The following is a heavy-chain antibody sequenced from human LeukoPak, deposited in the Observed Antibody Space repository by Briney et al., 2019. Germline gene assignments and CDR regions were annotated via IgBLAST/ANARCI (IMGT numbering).Heavy chain of an antibody. CDR2: INHGGSI. Sequence: PSETLSLTCAFYGGSFSGQYWGWIRQPPGKGLEWIGEINHGGSISYNASLKSRVTISLDTSNNQFSLKLSSVTAADTAVYYCAGGDYHGSESYANYWGQGTLVTDSS. D-gene: IGHD3-10*01. CDR1: GGSFSGQY. CDR3: AGGDYHGSESYANY. V-gene: IGHV4-34*01. J-gene: IGHJ4*02.